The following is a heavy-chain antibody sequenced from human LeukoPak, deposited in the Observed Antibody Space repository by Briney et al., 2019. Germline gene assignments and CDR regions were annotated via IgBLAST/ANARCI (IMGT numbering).Heavy chain of an antibody. J-gene: IGHJ4*02. Sequence: GRSLRLSCAASGFTFSNYAWHWVRQAPGKGLEWVAVISYDDGSNKYYSDSGKGRITVSRDNTNNTLYLQMNSLRTEDTAVYYCARESSGNIAYYFDYWGERALVTVSS. CDR3: ARESSGNIAYYFDY. CDR2: ISYDDGSNK. CDR1: GFTFSNYA. D-gene: IGHD2/OR15-2a*01. V-gene: IGHV3-30*04.